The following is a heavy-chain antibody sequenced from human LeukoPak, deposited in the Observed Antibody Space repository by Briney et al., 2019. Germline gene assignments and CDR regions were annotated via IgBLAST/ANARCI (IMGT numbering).Heavy chain of an antibody. CDR2: FDPEDGET. J-gene: IGHJ4*02. CDR1: GYTLTELS. V-gene: IGHV1-24*01. CDR3: ATVASYSGKEGVAY. Sequence: ASVKVSCKVSGYTLTELSMHWVRQAPGKGLEWMGGFDPEDGETIYAQKFQGRVTMTEDTSTDTAYMELSSLRSEDTAVYYCATVASYSGKEGVAYWGQGTLVTVSS. D-gene: IGHD1-26*01.